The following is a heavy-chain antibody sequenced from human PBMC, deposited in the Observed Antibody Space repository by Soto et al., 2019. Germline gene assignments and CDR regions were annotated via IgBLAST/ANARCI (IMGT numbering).Heavy chain of an antibody. J-gene: IGHJ3*02. CDR2: MYHSGST. D-gene: IGHD2-2*01. V-gene: IGHV4-39*01. CDR1: GGSISSSNCY. Sequence: QLQLQESGPGLVKPSETLSLTCTVSGGSISSSNCYWGWIRQPPGKGLEWIGSMYHSGSTYYNPSLKSRVTISVDASKNRFSLNLSSVTASDTAVYYCARHPYSAPYIVLAPSSVVLHAFNIWGQGTMVAVSS. CDR3: ARHPYSAPYIVLAPSSVVLHAFNI.